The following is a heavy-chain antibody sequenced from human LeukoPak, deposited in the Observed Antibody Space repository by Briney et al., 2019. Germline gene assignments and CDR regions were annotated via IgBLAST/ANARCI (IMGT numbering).Heavy chain of an antibody. Sequence: PGGSLRLSCVTSGSTVRTNYMTWVRQTPGKGLEWVSLIYHGGSTHYAESVKGRFTISGQSSDDTFYLQMDSLRPADTAVYYCARGSYGSATFWGQGTLVTVSS. CDR2: IYHGGST. D-gene: IGHD3-10*01. J-gene: IGHJ4*02. V-gene: IGHV3-53*04. CDR3: ARGSYGSATF. CDR1: GSTVRTNY.